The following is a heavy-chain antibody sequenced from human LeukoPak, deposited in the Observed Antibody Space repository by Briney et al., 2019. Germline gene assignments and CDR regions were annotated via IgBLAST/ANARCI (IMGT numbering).Heavy chain of an antibody. V-gene: IGHV1-69*05. CDR3: ARDARGDDAFDI. D-gene: IGHD3-10*01. CDR2: IIPIFGTA. J-gene: IGHJ3*02. CDR1: GGTFSSYA. Sequence: SVKVSCKASGGTFSSYAISWVRQAPGQGLEWMGRIIPIFGTANYAQKFQGRVTITTDESTSTAYMELSSLRSEDTAVYYCARDARGDDAFDIWGQGTMVTVSS.